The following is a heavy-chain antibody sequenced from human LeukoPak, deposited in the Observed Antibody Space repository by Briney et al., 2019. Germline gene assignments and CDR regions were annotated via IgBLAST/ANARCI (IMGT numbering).Heavy chain of an antibody. D-gene: IGHD3-10*01. CDR1: GGSISSGSYY. Sequence: SETLSLTCTVSGGSISSGSYYWSWIRQPAGKGLEWIGRIYTSGSTNYNPSLKSRVTMSVDTSKNQFSLKLSSVTAADTAVYHCARELGYRYGSGKPFDYWGQGTLVTVSS. CDR3: ARELGYRYGSGKPFDY. CDR2: IYTSGST. V-gene: IGHV4-61*02. J-gene: IGHJ4*02.